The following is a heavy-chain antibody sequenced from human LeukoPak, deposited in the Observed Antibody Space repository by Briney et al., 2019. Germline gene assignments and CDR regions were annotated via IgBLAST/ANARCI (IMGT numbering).Heavy chain of an antibody. D-gene: IGHD3-22*01. CDR2: MNPNSGNT. CDR1: GYTFTSYD. Sequence: GASVKVSCKASGYTFTSYDINWVRQATGQGLEWMGWMNPNSGNTGYAQKFQGRVTMTRNTSISTAYMELSSLRSEDTAVYYCARGSQVDYYDSSGYVDWFDPWGQGTLVTVSS. J-gene: IGHJ5*02. V-gene: IGHV1-8*01. CDR3: ARGSQVDYYDSSGYVDWFDP.